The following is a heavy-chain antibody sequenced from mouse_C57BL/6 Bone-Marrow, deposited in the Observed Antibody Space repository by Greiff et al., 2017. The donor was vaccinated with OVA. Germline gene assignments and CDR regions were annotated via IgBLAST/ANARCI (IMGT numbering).Heavy chain of an antibody. Sequence: QVQLQQPGAELVKPGASVKMSCKASGYTFTSYWITWVKQRPGQGLEWIGDIYPGSGSTNYNEKLKSKATLTVDTSYSKAYIQISRLTSEDSAVYYGSREDSSGYRAMDYWGQGTSVTVSS. D-gene: IGHD3-2*02. CDR1: GYTFTSYW. CDR3: SREDSSGYRAMDY. J-gene: IGHJ4*01. V-gene: IGHV1-55*01. CDR2: IYPGSGST.